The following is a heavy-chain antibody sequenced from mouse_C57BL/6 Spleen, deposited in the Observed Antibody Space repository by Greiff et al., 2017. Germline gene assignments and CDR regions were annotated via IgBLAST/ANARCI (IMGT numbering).Heavy chain of an antibody. CDR3: ERDTTVVAHCYFDV. D-gene: IGHD1-1*01. CDR1: GFTFSDYY. CDR2: INYDGSST. Sequence: EVKLEESEGGLVQPGSSMKLSCTASGFTFSDYYMAWVRQVPEKGLEWVANINYDGSSTYYLDSLKSRFIISRDNAKNILYLQMSSLKSEDTATYYYERDTTVVAHCYFDVWGTGTTVTVSS. J-gene: IGHJ1*03. V-gene: IGHV5-16*01.